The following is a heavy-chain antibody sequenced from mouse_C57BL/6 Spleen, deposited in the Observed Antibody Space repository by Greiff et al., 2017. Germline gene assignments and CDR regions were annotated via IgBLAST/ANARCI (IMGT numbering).Heavy chain of an antibody. D-gene: IGHD1-1*01. J-gene: IGHJ2*01. CDR3: ARETTVVAFDY. CDR1: GYSITSGYY. Sequence: EESGPGLVKPSQSLSLTCSVTGYSITSGYYWNWIRQFPGNKLEWMGYISYDGSNNYNPSLKNRISITRDTSKNQFFLKLNSVTTEDTATYYCARETTVVAFDYWGQGTTLTVSS. V-gene: IGHV3-6*01. CDR2: ISYDGSN.